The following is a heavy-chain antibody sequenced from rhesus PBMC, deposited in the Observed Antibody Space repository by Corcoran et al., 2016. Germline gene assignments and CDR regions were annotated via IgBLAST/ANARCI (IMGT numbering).Heavy chain of an antibody. CDR2: INSAGRST. V-gene: IGHV3-28*02. Sequence: EVQLVESGGGLAKPGGSLRLSCAASGFTFSNYWMYWVRQAPGKGLGWISAINSAGRSTYYADSVKDRFTISRENAKNTLYLQMDILRAEDTAVYYCAKGGEYSNYPFDYWGQGVLVTVSS. CDR3: AKGGEYSNYPFDY. CDR1: GFTFSNYW. J-gene: IGHJ4*01. D-gene: IGHD4-23*01.